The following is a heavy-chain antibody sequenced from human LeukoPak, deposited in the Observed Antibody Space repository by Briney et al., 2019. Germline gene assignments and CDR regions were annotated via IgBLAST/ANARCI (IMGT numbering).Heavy chain of an antibody. D-gene: IGHD1-7*01. J-gene: IGHJ5*01. CDR1: GYTFTGYY. V-gene: IGHV1-2*02. Sequence: ASVKVSCKASGYTFTGYYMHWVRQAPGQGLEWMGWINPNSGGTNYAQKFQGRVTMTRDTSISTAYMELSRLRSDDTAVYYCARAGITGTSWFDSWGQGTLVTVSS. CDR3: ARAGITGTSWFDS. CDR2: INPNSGGT.